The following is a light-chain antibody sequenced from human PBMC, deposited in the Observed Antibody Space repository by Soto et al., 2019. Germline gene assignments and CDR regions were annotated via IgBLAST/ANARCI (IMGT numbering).Light chain of an antibody. CDR2: DAS. Sequence: EIVMTQSTAPLSVSPGERATLSCRASQSVSSNLAWYQQRPGQAPRLLIYDASTRATGIPARFSGSGSGTDFTLTISSLEPEDSAVYYCQQRHMWPITFGQGTRLEIK. V-gene: IGKV3-11*01. CDR1: QSVSSN. J-gene: IGKJ5*01. CDR3: QQRHMWPIT.